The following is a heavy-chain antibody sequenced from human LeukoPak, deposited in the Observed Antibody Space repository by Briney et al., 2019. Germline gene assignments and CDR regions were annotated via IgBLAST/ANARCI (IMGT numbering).Heavy chain of an antibody. CDR1: GFTFSSYA. CDR2: ISYDGSNK. V-gene: IGHV3-30*04. Sequence: GGSLRLSCAASGFTFSSYAMHWVRQAPGKGLEWVAVISYDGSNKYYADSVKGRFTISRDNSKNTLYLKMNSLRAEDTAVYYCARDPGDYVRQLGQRFDYWGQGTLVTVSS. CDR3: ARDPGDYVRQLGQRFDY. J-gene: IGHJ4*02. D-gene: IGHD4-17*01.